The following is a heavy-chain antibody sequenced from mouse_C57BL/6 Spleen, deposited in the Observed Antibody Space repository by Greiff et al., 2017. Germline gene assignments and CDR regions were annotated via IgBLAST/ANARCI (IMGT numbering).Heavy chain of an antibody. CDR2: IYPGSGNT. V-gene: IGHV1-66*01. J-gene: IGHJ4*01. CDR1: GSSFTSYY. CDR3: ARWITTVVARNAIDY. D-gene: IGHD1-1*01. Sequence: QVQLQQSGPELVKPGASVKISCKASGSSFTSYYIHWVKQRPGQGLEWIGWIYPGSGNTKYNEKFKGKATLTAATSYSTAYMQLSSLTSEDSAVYYCARWITTVVARNAIDYWGQGTSVTVSS.